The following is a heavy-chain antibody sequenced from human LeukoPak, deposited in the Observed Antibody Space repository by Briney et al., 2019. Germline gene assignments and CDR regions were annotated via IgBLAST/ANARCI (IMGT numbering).Heavy chain of an antibody. CDR2: INSDGSST. V-gene: IGHV3-74*01. CDR1: GFTFSSYW. D-gene: IGHD3-22*01. CDR3: ARSYYDNSGYYRH. Sequence: PGGSLRLSCAASGFTFSSYWMHWVRQAPGKGLVWVSRINSDGSSTSYADSVKGRFTISRDNARNSLYLQMNSLRDEDTAVYYCARSYYDNSGYYRHWGQGTLVSVSS. J-gene: IGHJ1*01.